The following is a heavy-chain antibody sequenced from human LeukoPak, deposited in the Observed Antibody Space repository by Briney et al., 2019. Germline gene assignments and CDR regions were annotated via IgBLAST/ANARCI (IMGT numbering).Heavy chain of an antibody. CDR1: GFTFSDYY. V-gene: IGHV3-11*06. Sequence: GGSLRLSCAASGFTFSDYYMSWIRQAPGKGLEWVSYISDTASYTSYADSVKGRFTISRDNAKNTLYLQMNSLRAEDTAVYYCARNWNDDYWGQGTLVTVSS. CDR2: ISDTASYT. D-gene: IGHD1-1*01. J-gene: IGHJ4*02. CDR3: ARNWNDDY.